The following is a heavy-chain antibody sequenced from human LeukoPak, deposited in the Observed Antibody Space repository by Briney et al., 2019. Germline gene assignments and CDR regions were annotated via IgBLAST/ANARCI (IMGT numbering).Heavy chain of an antibody. CDR2: ISYDGSNK. V-gene: IGHV3-30*04. D-gene: IGHD6-19*01. Sequence: GGSLRLSCAASGFTFSSYAMHWVRQAPGKGLEWVAVISYDGSNKYYADFVKGRFTISRDNSKNTLYLQMNSLRAEDTAVYYCARDEGGSGWYRSYWYFDLWGRGTLVTVSS. J-gene: IGHJ2*01. CDR3: ARDEGGSGWYRSYWYFDL. CDR1: GFTFSSYA.